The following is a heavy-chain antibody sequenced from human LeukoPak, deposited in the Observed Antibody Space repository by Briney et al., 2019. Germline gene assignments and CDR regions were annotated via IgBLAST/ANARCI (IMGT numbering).Heavy chain of an antibody. J-gene: IGHJ4*02. CDR1: GFTFSSYA. D-gene: IGHD3-3*01. CDR2: ISGSGGST. CDR3: AKDREVLRFFNYYFDY. Sequence: QSGGSLRLSCAASGFTFSSYAMSWVRQAPGKGLEWVSAISGSGGSTYYADSVKGRFTISRDNSKNTLYLQMNSLRAEDTAVYYCAKDREVLRFFNYYFDYWGQGTLVTVSS. V-gene: IGHV3-23*01.